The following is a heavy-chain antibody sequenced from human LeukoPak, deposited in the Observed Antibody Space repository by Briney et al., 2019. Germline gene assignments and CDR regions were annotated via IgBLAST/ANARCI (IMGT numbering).Heavy chain of an antibody. J-gene: IGHJ6*03. CDR1: GFTFGDYA. Sequence: GGSLRLSCTASGFTFGDYAMSWFRQAPGKGLEWVGFIRSKAYGGTTEYAASVKGRFTISRDDSKSIAYLQMNSLKTEDTAVYYCTRDVNYDILTGYPDYYYYYYMDVWGKGTTVTVSS. CDR3: TRDVNYDILTGYPDYYYYYYMDV. V-gene: IGHV3-49*03. D-gene: IGHD3-9*01. CDR2: IRSKAYGGTT.